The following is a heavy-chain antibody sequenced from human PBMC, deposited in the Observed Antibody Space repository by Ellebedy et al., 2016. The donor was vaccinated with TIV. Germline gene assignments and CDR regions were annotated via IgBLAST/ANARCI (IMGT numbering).Heavy chain of an antibody. CDR1: GGSISSSSYY. CDR3: ARGGGWQQLVRAREYRL. CDR2: IYYSGST. V-gene: IGHV4-39*01. D-gene: IGHD6-13*01. Sequence: SETLSLTXTVSGGSISSSSYYWGWIRHPPGKGLEWIGSIYYSGSTYYNPSLKSRVTISVDTSKNQFSLKLSSVTAADTAVYYCARGGGWQQLVRAREYRLWGQGTLVTVSS. J-gene: IGHJ4*02.